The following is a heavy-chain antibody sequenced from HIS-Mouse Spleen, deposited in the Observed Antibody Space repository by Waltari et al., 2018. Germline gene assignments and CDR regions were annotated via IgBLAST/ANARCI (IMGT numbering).Heavy chain of an antibody. CDR3: ARDGGGDYGDYVRAPEYFQH. CDR2: INSDGSST. CDR1: GLTFISLW. J-gene: IGHJ1*01. Sequence: EVQLVESGGGLVQPGGSLSPSWPASGLTFISLWINRARQSPGKGLVGVSRINSDGSSTSYADSVKGRFTISRDNAKNTLYLQMNSLRAEDTAVYYCARDGGGDYGDYVRAPEYFQHWGQGTLVTVSS. V-gene: IGHV3-74*01. D-gene: IGHD4-17*01.